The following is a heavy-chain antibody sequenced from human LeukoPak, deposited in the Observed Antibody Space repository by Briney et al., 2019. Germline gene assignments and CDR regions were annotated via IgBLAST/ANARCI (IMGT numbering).Heavy chain of an antibody. CDR3: VRGQVNRVLWVGKLLSNINPFDY. Sequence: GASVKVSCKASGYTFTGYGISWVRQAPGQGLEWMGWISAYNGYTNYAQKVQGRVTMTTDTSANTAYMEMRSLRSDDTAMYYCVRGQVNRVLWVGKLLSNINPFDYWGQGTLVTVSS. CDR1: GYTFTGYG. CDR2: ISAYNGYT. J-gene: IGHJ4*02. D-gene: IGHD3-10*01. V-gene: IGHV1-18*01.